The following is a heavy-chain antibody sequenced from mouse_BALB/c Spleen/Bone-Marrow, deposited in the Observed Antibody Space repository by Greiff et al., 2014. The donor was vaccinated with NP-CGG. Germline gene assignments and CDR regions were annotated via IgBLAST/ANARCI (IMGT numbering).Heavy chain of an antibody. CDR1: GFTFSKYG. D-gene: IGHD2-1*01. CDR2: ISSGGSYT. Sequence: EVQLQQSGGHLVKPGGSLKLSCAASGFTFSKYGMSWVRQTPDKRLEWVANISSGGSYTYYPDSVKGRFTISRDNAKNTLYLQMSSLKSEDTAMYYCARQYGNFGVMDYWGQGTSVTVSS. J-gene: IGHJ4*01. CDR3: ARQYGNFGVMDY. V-gene: IGHV5-6*01.